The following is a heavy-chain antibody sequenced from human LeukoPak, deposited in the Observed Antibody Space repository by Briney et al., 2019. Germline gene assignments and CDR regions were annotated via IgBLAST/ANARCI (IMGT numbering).Heavy chain of an antibody. CDR3: ANDPKLRLGELPLYRGRIPY. D-gene: IGHD3-16*02. Sequence: GGSLRLSCAASAFTFSTYSMHWVRQAPGKGLEWVAVISYDGSNKYYADSVKGRFTISRDNSKNMLYLQMNSLRTEDTAVYYCANDPKLRLGELPLYRGRIPYWGQGTLVTVSS. J-gene: IGHJ4*02. CDR1: AFTFSTYS. V-gene: IGHV3-30*04. CDR2: ISYDGSNK.